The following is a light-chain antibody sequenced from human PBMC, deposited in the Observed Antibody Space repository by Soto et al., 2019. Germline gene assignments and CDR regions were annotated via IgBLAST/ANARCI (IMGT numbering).Light chain of an antibody. Sequence: EIVMTQSPATLSVSPGERVTLSCRASQSVSNNLVWYQQKPGQAPRLLIYGASSRATGIPDRFSGSGSGTDFTLTISRLEPEDFAVYYCQQRYSWPPITFGQGTRLEI. CDR2: GAS. CDR1: QSVSNN. CDR3: QQRYSWPPIT. J-gene: IGKJ5*01. V-gene: IGKV3D-15*01.